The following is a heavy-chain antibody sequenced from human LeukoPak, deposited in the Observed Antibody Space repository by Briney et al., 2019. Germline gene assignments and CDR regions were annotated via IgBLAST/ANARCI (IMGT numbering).Heavy chain of an antibody. CDR2: ISSSGNTI. Sequence: PGGSLRLSCAASGFTFSDYYMSWIRQAPGKGLEWVSYISSSGNTIKYADSVNGRFTISRDNPKNSLYLQMNSLRGEDTAVYYCATMPYCSSATCYDFGMDVWGQGTTVTVSS. D-gene: IGHD2-2*01. V-gene: IGHV3-11*01. CDR1: GFTFSDYY. CDR3: ATMPYCSSATCYDFGMDV. J-gene: IGHJ6*02.